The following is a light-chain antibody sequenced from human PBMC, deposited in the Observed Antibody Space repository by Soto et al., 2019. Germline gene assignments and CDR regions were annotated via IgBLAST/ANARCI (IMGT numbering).Light chain of an antibody. Sequence: LTQPPSVSGSPGQSVTISCTGTISDVGFYARVSWYQQPPGTAPKLLIYDVTNRPSGVPDRFSGSQSGKTASLTISGLQAGDEADYYCSSYTSSSTYVFGTGTKVTVL. J-gene: IGLJ1*01. CDR3: SSYTSSSTYV. CDR1: ISDVGFYAR. CDR2: DVT. V-gene: IGLV2-18*02.